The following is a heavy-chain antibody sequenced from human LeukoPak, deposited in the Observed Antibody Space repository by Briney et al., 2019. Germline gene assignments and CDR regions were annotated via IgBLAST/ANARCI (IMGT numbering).Heavy chain of an antibody. D-gene: IGHD4-17*01. V-gene: IGHV3-23*01. CDR2: ISGSGGST. CDR1: GFTFSSYA. Sequence: PGGSLRLSCAASGFTFSSYAMNWVRQAPGKGLEWVSGISGSGGSTYYADSVKGRFTISRDNSKNTLYLQMNSLRAEDTAVYYCAKDLYGDYAVDYWGQGTLVTVSS. J-gene: IGHJ4*02. CDR3: AKDLYGDYAVDY.